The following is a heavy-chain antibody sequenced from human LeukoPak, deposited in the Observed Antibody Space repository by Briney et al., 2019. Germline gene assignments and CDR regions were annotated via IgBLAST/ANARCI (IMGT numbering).Heavy chain of an antibody. Sequence: PGGSLRLFCAASGFTFSRDAMSWVRQAPGKGLEWVSSISDSGGSTYYADSVKGRFTISRDNSRNTLYLQMDSLRADDTAVYYCAKLPDCANDACTEGDYWGQGTLVTVSS. V-gene: IGHV3-23*01. CDR3: AKLPDCANDACTEGDY. J-gene: IGHJ4*02. CDR1: GFTFSRDA. CDR2: ISDSGGST. D-gene: IGHD2-8*01.